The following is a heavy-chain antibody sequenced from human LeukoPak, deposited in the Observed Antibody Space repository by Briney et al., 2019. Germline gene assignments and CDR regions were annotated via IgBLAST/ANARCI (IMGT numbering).Heavy chain of an antibody. CDR1: GSAFTSYD. CDR3: ARGNPGYSSSWLPVYTYYFDY. Sequence: ASVKVCFTSSGSAFTSYDINWVRQATGQGLEWMGLMNTNSGNTGYAQKFQGRGTMTRNTSISTAYMELSSLRSEGTGVYYCARGNPGYSSSWLPVYTYYFDYWGQGTLVTVSS. V-gene: IGHV1-8*01. CDR2: MNTNSGNT. D-gene: IGHD6-13*01. J-gene: IGHJ4*02.